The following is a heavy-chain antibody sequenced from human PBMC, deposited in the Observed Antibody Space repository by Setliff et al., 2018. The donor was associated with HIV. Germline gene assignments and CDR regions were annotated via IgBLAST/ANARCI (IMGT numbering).Heavy chain of an antibody. V-gene: IGHV1-18*01. Sequence: ASVKVSCKTSGYDFRRYGISWVRQAPGQGLEWMGWISAYNGNTNYAQKLQGRVTMTTDTSTTTAYMELSSLRSEDTALYYCAGSILTGYYTFGADYWGQGTLVTVSS. D-gene: IGHD3-9*01. CDR3: AGSILTGYYTFGADY. J-gene: IGHJ4*02. CDR2: ISAYNGNT. CDR1: GYDFRRYG.